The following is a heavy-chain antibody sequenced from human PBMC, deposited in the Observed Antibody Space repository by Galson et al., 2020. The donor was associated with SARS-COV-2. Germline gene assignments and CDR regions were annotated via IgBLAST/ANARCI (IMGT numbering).Heavy chain of an antibody. CDR2: ISSSGLKT. Sequence: GWSLRLSCSASGFTFRNYAMHWVRQAPGKGLEYVSAISSSGLKTYYGDSVRGRFTISRDNSENTLYLQMSSLRTEDTAMFYCVRGGIAVTGQPADYWGQGTLVTVAS. CDR1: GFTFRNYA. J-gene: IGHJ4*02. D-gene: IGHD6-19*01. CDR3: VRGGIAVTGQPADY. V-gene: IGHV3-64D*09.